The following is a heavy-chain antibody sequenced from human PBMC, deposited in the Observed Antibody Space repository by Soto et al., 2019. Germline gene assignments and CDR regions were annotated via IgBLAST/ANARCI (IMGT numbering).Heavy chain of an antibody. V-gene: IGHV3-20*01. J-gene: IGHJ6*03. CDR2: INWNGGST. Sequence: PGGSLRLSCAASGFTFSSYAMSWVRQAPGKGLEWVSGINWNGGSTGYADSVKGRFTISRDNAKNSLYLQMNSLRAEDTALYHCARRGDSYDYYYYYYMDVWGKGTTVTVSS. CDR1: GFTFSSYA. CDR3: ARRGDSYDYYYYYYMDV. D-gene: IGHD3-16*01.